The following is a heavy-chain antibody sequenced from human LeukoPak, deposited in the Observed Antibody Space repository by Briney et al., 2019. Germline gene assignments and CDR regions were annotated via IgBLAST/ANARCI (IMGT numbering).Heavy chain of an antibody. V-gene: IGHV3-7*05. J-gene: IGHJ3*02. D-gene: IGHD1-26*01. CDR1: RFTFSNYW. Sequence: TGGSLRLSCAASRFTFSNYWMSWVRQAPGKGLEWVANIKQDGGEKNYVDSVKGRFTISRDNAKNSLYLQMNSLRVEDTAVYYCARDHLREGATGASEIWGQGTMVTVSS. CDR3: ARDHLREGATGASEI. CDR2: IKQDGGEK.